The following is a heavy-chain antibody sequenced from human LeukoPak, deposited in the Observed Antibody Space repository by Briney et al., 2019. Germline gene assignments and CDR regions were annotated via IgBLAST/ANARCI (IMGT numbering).Heavy chain of an antibody. Sequence: PGGSLRLSCAASGFTFSSYWMHWVRQAPGKGLVWVSRINSDGSRTSYADSVKGRFTISRDKAKDTMYLQMNSMRAEDTAVYYCVRELSGEGHWGQGNLVTVSS. D-gene: IGHD7-27*01. J-gene: IGHJ4*02. V-gene: IGHV3-74*01. CDR3: VRELSGEGH. CDR1: GFTFSSYW. CDR2: INSDGSRT.